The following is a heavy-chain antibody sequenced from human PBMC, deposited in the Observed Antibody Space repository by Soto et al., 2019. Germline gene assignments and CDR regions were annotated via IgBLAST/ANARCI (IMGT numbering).Heavy chain of an antibody. Sequence: QVQLVESGGGVVQPGRSLRLSCAASGFSFSTFGCHWVRQAPGKGLEWVAVISYDGSHKYYADSVKGRVTVSRDNSKSMLYLQLNRLTAEDTAMYHCACQQLEGLWGQGSLVIVS. D-gene: IGHD1-1*01. CDR1: GFSFSTFG. CDR3: ACQQLEGL. CDR2: ISYDGSHK. V-gene: IGHV3-30-3*02. J-gene: IGHJ4*02.